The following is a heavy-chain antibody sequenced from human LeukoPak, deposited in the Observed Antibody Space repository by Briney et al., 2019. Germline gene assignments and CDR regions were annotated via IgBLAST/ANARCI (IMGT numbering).Heavy chain of an antibody. CDR2: ISSSGGTM. CDR3: ARAPKVATQLDY. Sequence: GGSLRLSCAASGFIFNDFYMSWIRQAPGKGLGWVSYISSSGGTMYYADSVKGRFTISRDNAKNSLYLQMNSLRVEDMAVYYCARAPKVATQLDYLGQGTLVTVSS. V-gene: IGHV3-11*01. D-gene: IGHD5-12*01. CDR1: GFIFNDFY. J-gene: IGHJ4*02.